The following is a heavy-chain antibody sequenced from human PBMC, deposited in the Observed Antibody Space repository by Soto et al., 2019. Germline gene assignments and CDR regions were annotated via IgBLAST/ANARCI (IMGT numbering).Heavy chain of an antibody. J-gene: IGHJ6*02. Sequence: ASVKVSCKPSGYTFTAYPIHWVRQAPGQGLEWMGWIDAGNGNTKYSQRFQGRVTITRDTSASTAYMELSSLRSEDTAVYYCARDWARAEDVWGQGTTVTVSS. CDR3: ARDWARAEDV. CDR2: IDAGNGNT. CDR1: GYTFTAYP. V-gene: IGHV1-3*01. D-gene: IGHD7-27*01.